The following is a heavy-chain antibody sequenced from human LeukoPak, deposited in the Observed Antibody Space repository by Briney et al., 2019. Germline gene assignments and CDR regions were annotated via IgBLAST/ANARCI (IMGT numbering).Heavy chain of an antibody. J-gene: IGHJ4*02. CDR1: GGTFSSYA. D-gene: IGHD2-2*01. Sequence: SVKVSCKASGGTFSSYAISWVRQAPGQGLEWMGGIIPIFGTANYAQKFQGRVTITADESTSTAYMGLSSLRSEDTAVYYCASSVPAARYYFDYWGQGTLVTVSS. CDR2: IIPIFGTA. V-gene: IGHV1-69*13. CDR3: ASSVPAARYYFDY.